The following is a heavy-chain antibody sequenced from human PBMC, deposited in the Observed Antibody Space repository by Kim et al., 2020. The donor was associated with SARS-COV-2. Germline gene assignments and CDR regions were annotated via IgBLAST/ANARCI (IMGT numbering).Heavy chain of an antibody. CDR3: TKGTGSSSWYISH. V-gene: IGHV3-33*03. D-gene: IGHD6-13*01. J-gene: IGHJ4*02. Sequence: YYPASVKGRFTISRDNAKTTLSLQMHSRRVADTAVYYCTKGTGSSSWYISHWGQGTQVTVSS.